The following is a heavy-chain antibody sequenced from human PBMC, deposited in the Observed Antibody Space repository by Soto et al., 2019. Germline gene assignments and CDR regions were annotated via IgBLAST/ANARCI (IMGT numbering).Heavy chain of an antibody. CDR1: GFTFDDFS. CDR2: IGRDGIYT. CDR3: AKEKDYASWPSFDY. Sequence: EVQLVESGGAVVQPGGSLRLSCAASGFTFDDFSMHWVRQAPGKGLEWVSLIGRDGIYTYYADSVKGRFTISRDNSKNSLYLQMNSLTTEDTAFYFCAKEKDYASWPSFDYWGQGTLVTVSS. D-gene: IGHD2-2*01. J-gene: IGHJ4*02. V-gene: IGHV3-43*01.